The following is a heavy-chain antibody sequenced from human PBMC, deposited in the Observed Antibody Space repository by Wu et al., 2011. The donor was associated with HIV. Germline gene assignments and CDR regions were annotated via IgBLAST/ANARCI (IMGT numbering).Heavy chain of an antibody. D-gene: IGHD2-21*01. Sequence: QVQLVQSGAEVKKPGSSVKVSCKASGGTFNTFAVSWVRQAPGQGLEWMGRIIPIFGTAKYAQKFQGRVTITADKSTSTVYMELSSLRSEDTAVYYCARDLGGDEDYWGQGTLVTVSA. CDR3: ARDLGGDEDY. CDR1: GGTFNTFA. V-gene: IGHV1-69*14. CDR2: IIPIFGTA. J-gene: IGHJ4*02.